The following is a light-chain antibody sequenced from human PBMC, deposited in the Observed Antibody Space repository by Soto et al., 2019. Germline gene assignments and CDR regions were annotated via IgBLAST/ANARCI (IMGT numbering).Light chain of an antibody. J-gene: IGKJ3*01. CDR2: AAS. CDR3: QKYSSVPV. Sequence: DIQMTQSPTSLSASVGDGVTITCQASQGIRNFVAWYQQKPGKAPKLLIYAASTLQSGVPSRFSGSGSGTDFTLTINSLQPEDVATYSCQKYSSVPVFGPGTKVEIK. CDR1: QGIRNF. V-gene: IGKV1-27*01.